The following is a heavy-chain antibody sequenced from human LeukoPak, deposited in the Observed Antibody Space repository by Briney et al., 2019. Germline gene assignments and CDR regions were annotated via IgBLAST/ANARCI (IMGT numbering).Heavy chain of an antibody. D-gene: IGHD4-17*01. CDR2: INHSGST. J-gene: IGHJ3*02. CDR3: ARDLVTVTKGYDI. V-gene: IGHV4-34*01. CDR1: GGSFSGYY. Sequence: SETLSLTCAVYGGSFSGYYWSWIRQPPGKGLEWIGEINHSGSTNYNPSLKSRVTISVDTSKNQFSLKLSSVTAADTAVYYCARDLVTVTKGYDIWGQGTMVSVSS.